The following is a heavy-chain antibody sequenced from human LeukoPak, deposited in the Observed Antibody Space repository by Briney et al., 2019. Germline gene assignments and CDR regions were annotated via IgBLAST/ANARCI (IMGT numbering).Heavy chain of an antibody. CDR3: ARDTGTTVLGAFDI. CDR1: GDSISTYY. J-gene: IGHJ3*02. D-gene: IGHD1-7*01. Sequence: SETLSLTCTVSGDSISTYYWSWIRQPPGKGLEWIGYIHYSGRTNYNPSLKSRVTISVDTSKNQFSLKVSSVTAADTAVYYCARDTGTTVLGAFDIWGQGTMVTVSS. CDR2: IHYSGRT. V-gene: IGHV4-59*01.